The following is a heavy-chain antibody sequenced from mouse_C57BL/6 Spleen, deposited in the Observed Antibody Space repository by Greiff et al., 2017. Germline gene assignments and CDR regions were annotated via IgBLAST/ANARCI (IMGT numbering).Heavy chain of an antibody. Sequence: EVKLEESGPELVKPGASVKISCKASGYSFTGYYMNWVKQSPEKSLEWIGEINPSTGGTTYNQKFKAKATLTVDKSSSTAYMQLKSLTSEDSAVYYCARGEPWFAYWGQGTLVTVSA. J-gene: IGHJ3*01. CDR1: GYSFTGYY. CDR3: ARGEPWFAY. CDR2: INPSTGGT. V-gene: IGHV1-42*01.